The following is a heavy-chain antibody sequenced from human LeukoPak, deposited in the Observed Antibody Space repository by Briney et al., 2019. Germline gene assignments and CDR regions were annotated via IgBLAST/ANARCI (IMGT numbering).Heavy chain of an antibody. V-gene: IGHV3-48*04. CDR2: ISSSSSTM. J-gene: IGHJ6*03. CDR3: ARVVGGYCSSTSCYSPYYYMDV. Sequence: GGALRLSCAASGFTFSSFGMNWVRQAPGKGVEWGLYISSSSSTMDYSDSVKGRFTISRDNAKNSLYLQVNSLRAGDTAVYYCARVVGGYCSSTSCYSPYYYMDVWGKGTTVTVSS. CDR1: GFTFSSFG. D-gene: IGHD2-2*03.